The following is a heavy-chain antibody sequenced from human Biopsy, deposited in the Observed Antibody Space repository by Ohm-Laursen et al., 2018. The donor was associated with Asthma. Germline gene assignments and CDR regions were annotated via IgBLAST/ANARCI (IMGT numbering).Heavy chain of an antibody. CDR1: YGSITSGGYY. CDR2: FHYSGST. D-gene: IGHD3-22*01. J-gene: IGHJ4*02. CDR3: ARAQDYYDSRGYYRSFDY. Sequence: TLSLTCTVSYGSITSGGYYWTWIRQHPGKGLEWIEFFHYSGSTYYNPSLKSRVSISIDPSKNQFSLKLSSVTAADTAVYYCARAQDYYDSRGYYRSFDYWGQGTLVTVSS. V-gene: IGHV4-31*03.